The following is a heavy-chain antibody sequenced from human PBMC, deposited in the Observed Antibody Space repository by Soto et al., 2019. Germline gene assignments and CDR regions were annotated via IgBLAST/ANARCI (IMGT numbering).Heavy chain of an antibody. CDR2: IRQDGSEI. V-gene: IGHV3-7*01. CDR1: GFTFSSYW. CDR3: ASIVYSSSSFDY. Sequence: EVQLVESGGGLVQSGGSLRLSCAASGFTFSSYWMSWVRQAPGKGLEWVANIRQDGSEIDSVDSMKGRFTISRDNAKNSLCMKMNSLGAEYTAFYYCASIVYSSSSFDYWGQGTVVTVSS. D-gene: IGHD6-6*01. J-gene: IGHJ4*02.